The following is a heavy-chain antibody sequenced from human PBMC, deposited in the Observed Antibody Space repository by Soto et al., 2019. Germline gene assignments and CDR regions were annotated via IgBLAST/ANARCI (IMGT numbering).Heavy chain of an antibody. Sequence: GGSLRLSCAASGFTFSDYYMSWIRQAPGKGLEWVSYISSSGSTIYYADSVKGRFTISRDNAKNSLYLQMNSLRAEDTAVYYCARDALTGPPPTNWFDPWGQGTLVTVSS. CDR1: GFTFSDYY. V-gene: IGHV3-11*01. CDR3: ARDALTGPPPTNWFDP. J-gene: IGHJ5*02. D-gene: IGHD3-9*01. CDR2: ISSSGSTI.